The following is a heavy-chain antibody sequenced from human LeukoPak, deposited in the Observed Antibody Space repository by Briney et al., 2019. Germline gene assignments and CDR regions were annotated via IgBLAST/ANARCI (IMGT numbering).Heavy chain of an antibody. D-gene: IGHD5-24*01. CDR1: GFTVSSNY. V-gene: IGHV3-53*04. J-gene: IGHJ4*02. Sequence: QPGGSLRLSCAASGFTVSSNYMSWVRQAPGKGLEWVSVIYSGGSTYYADSVKGRFTISRHNSKNTLYLQMNSLRAEDTAVYYCAISRDGYNNLYFDYWGQGTLVTVYS. CDR2: IYSGGST. CDR3: AISRDGYNNLYFDY.